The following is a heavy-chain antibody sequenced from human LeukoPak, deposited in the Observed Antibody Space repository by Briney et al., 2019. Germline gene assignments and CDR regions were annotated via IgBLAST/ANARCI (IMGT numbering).Heavy chain of an antibody. V-gene: IGHV3-53*01. J-gene: IGHJ4*02. CDR1: GFTVSTNY. CDR2: IYSGATT. CDR3: ATPFDY. Sequence: PGGSLRLSCAASGFTVSTNYMNWVRQAPGKGLEWVSIIYSGATTYYADSVKGRFTISRDNGKNSLYLQMNSLRADDTAVYYCATPFDYWGQGTLVTVSS.